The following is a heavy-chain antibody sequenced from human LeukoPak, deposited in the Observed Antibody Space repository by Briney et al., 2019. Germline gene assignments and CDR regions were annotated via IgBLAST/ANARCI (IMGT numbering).Heavy chain of an antibody. J-gene: IGHJ4*02. CDR1: GFTFSSYG. D-gene: IGHD3-10*01. V-gene: IGHV3-30*02. CDR2: IRYDGSNK. CDR3: AKDYTYTMVRGGPLDY. Sequence: PGGSLRLSCAAPGFTFSSYGMHWVRQAPGKGLEWVAFIRYDGSNKYYADSVKGRFTISRDNSRNTLYLQMNSLRAEDTAVYYCAKDYTYTMVRGGPLDYWGQGTLVTVSS.